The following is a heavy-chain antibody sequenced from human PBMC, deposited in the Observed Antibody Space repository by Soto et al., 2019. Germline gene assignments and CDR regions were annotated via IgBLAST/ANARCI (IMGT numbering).Heavy chain of an antibody. Sequence: PSETLSLTCTVSGDSISPYYWSWIRQPPGKGLEWIGYIFYSGSTSYNPSLKSRVTISVDKSKNQFSLKLSSVTAADTAVYYCARDFYSGYDLYYYYGMDVWGQGTTVTVSS. CDR1: GDSISPYY. V-gene: IGHV4-59*12. CDR3: ARDFYSGYDLYYYYGMDV. D-gene: IGHD5-12*01. J-gene: IGHJ6*02. CDR2: IFYSGST.